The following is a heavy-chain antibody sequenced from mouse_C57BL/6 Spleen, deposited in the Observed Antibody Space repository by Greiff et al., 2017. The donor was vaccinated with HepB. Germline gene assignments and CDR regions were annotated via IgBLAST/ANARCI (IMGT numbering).Heavy chain of an antibody. CDR2: IWSDGST. J-gene: IGHJ1*03. V-gene: IGHV2-6*03. D-gene: IGHD2-3*01. CDR3: ARMDGPHWYFDV. Sequence: VKLVESGPGLVAPSQSLSITCTVSGFSLTSYGVHWVRQPPGKGLEWLVVIWSDGSTTYNSALKSRLSISKDNSESQVFLKMNSLQTDDTAMYYCARMDGPHWYFDVWGTGTTVTVAS. CDR1: GFSLTSYG.